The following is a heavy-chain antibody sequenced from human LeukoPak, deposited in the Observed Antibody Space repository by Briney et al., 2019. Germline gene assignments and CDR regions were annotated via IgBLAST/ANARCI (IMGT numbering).Heavy chain of an antibody. J-gene: IGHJ4*02. CDR3: PRDVVWFVESSVG. CDR1: GFTFSSYG. CDR2: IRYDGSNK. Sequence: SGGSLRLSCAASGFTFSSYGMHFVRQAPGKGLEWVAFIRYDGSNKYYGDSVRGRFTISRDYSNNTLYLQMNALRDDYAASHHCPRDVVWFVESSVGWGQGSLVTVSS. V-gene: IGHV3-30*02. D-gene: IGHD3-10*01.